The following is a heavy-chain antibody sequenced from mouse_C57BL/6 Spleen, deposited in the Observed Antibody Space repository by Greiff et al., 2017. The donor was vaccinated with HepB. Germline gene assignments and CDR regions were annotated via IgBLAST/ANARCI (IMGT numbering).Heavy chain of an antibody. V-gene: IGHV1-82*01. J-gene: IGHJ2*01. CDR1: GYAFSSSW. Sequence: VKLQESGPELVKPGASVKISCKASGYAFSSSWMNWVKQRPGKGLEWIGRIYPGDGDTNYNGKFKGKATLTADKSSSTAYMQLSSLTSEDSAVYFCARGPKAYFDYWGQGTTLTVSS. CDR2: IYPGDGDT. CDR3: ARGPKAYFDY.